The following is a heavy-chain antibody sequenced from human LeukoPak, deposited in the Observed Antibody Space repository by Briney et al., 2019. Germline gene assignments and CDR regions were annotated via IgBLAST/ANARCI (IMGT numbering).Heavy chain of an antibody. V-gene: IGHV1-69*13. D-gene: IGHD1-26*01. CDR1: GGTFSSYA. CDR3: ARDLNVVGATTYDAFDI. Sequence: ASVKVSCKASGGTFSSYAISWVRQAPGQGLEWMGGIIPIFGTANYAQKFQGRVTITADESTSTAYMELSSLRSEDTAVYYCARDLNVVGATTYDAFDIWGQGTMVTVSS. CDR2: IIPIFGTA. J-gene: IGHJ3*02.